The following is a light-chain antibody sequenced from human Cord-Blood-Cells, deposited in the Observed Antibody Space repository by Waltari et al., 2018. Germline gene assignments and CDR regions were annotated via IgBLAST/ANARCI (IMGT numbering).Light chain of an antibody. V-gene: IGKV3-20*01. CDR1: QSVGSSY. CDR2: GAS. J-gene: IGKJ2*01. CDR3: QQYGSSPMYT. Sequence: EIVLTQSPGTLSLSPGERATLSCRARQSVGSSYLAWDQQKPGQAPRLRISGASSSSNGVLGRCSGSGSWADFTRTISRLEPEDVAVYYCQQYGSSPMYTFGQGTKLEIK.